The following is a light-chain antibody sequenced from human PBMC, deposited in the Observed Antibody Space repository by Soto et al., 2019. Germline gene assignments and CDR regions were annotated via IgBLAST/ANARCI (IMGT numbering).Light chain of an antibody. J-gene: IGKJ3*01. CDR1: QSISSY. V-gene: IGKV1-39*01. CDR2: AAS. Sequence: DIQMTQSPSSLSASVGDRVTITCRASQSISSYLNWYQQKPGKAPKLLIYAASSLQSGVPSRFSCSGSGTDFTLTISSLQPEDFATYYCQQSYSTPLPFGPGTKVDIK. CDR3: QQSYSTPLP.